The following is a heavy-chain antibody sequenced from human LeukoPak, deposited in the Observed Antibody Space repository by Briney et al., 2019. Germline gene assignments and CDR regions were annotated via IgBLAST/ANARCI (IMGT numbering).Heavy chain of an antibody. D-gene: IGHD1-26*01. Sequence: PSETLSLTCTVSGGSISSSSYYWGWIRQPPGKGLGWIGSIYYSGSTYYNPSLKSRVTISVDTSKNPFSLELSSVTAADTAVYYCARDKWELLPHWFDPWGQGTLVTVSS. CDR1: GGSISSSSYY. V-gene: IGHV4-39*07. J-gene: IGHJ5*02. CDR2: IYYSGST. CDR3: ARDKWELLPHWFDP.